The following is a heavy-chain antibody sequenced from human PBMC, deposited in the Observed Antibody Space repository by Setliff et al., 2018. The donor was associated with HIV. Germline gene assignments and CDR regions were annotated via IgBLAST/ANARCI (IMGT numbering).Heavy chain of an antibody. Sequence: SETLSLTCTVSGDSISSRFHWGWIRQPPGKGLEWIAIAHSSGNTCYNPSLESRVSIAVDMSKSQLSLNLTSVTAADTAVYYCARQAGTYWGFVYYMDVCGKGTTVTVSS. CDR2: AHSSGNT. V-gene: IGHV4-39*01. J-gene: IGHJ6*03. CDR1: GDSISSRFH. D-gene: IGHD7-27*01. CDR3: ARQAGTYWGFVYYMDV.